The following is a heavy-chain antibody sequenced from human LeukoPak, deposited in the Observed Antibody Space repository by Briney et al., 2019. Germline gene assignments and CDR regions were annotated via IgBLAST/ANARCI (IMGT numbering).Heavy chain of an antibody. J-gene: IGHJ4*02. CDR2: IYYSGST. D-gene: IGHD4-17*01. Sequence: SETLSLTCTVSGGSISSYYWSWIRQPPGKGLEWIGYIYYSGSTNYNPSLKSRVTISVDTSKNQFSLKLSSVTAADTAVYYCARDHGYGDYLIDYWGQGTLVTVSS. V-gene: IGHV4-59*12. CDR1: GGSISSYY. CDR3: ARDHGYGDYLIDY.